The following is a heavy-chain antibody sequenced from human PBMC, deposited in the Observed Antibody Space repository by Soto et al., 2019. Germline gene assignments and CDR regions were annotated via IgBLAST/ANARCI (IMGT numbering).Heavy chain of an antibody. D-gene: IGHD5-12*01. Sequence: GESLKISCKGSGYSFTSYWIGWVRQMPGKGLEWMGIIYPGDSDTRYSPSFQGQVTISAGKSISTAYLQWSSLKASDTAMYYCARGSGYDWSGYYYYMDVWGKGTTVTVSS. CDR1: GYSFTSYW. CDR3: ARGSGYDWSGYYYYMDV. V-gene: IGHV5-51*01. CDR2: IYPGDSDT. J-gene: IGHJ6*03.